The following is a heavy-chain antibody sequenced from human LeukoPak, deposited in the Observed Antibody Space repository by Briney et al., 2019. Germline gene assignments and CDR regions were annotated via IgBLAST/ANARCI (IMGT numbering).Heavy chain of an antibody. CDR1: GGTFSSYA. CDR2: IIPIFGTA. V-gene: IGHV1-69*01. Sequence: SVKVSCKASGGTFSSYAISWVRQAPGQGLEWMGGIIPIFGTANYAQKFQGRVTITADESTSTPYMELSSLRSEDTAVYYCARDGTSIAIPPDAFDIWGQGTMVTVSS. CDR3: ARDGTSIAIPPDAFDI. J-gene: IGHJ3*02. D-gene: IGHD6-6*01.